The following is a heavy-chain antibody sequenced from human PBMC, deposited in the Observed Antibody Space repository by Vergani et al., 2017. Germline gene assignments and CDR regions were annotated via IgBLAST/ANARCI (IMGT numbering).Heavy chain of an antibody. V-gene: IGHV4-59*12. Sequence: QVQLQESGPGLVKPSETLSLTCTVSGGSISSYYWSWIRQPPGKGLEWIGEINHSGSTNYNPSRKSRVTISVDTSKNQFSLKLSSVTAADTAVYYCARAPVLYDFWSGNWGWFDPWGQGTLVTVSS. J-gene: IGHJ5*02. D-gene: IGHD3-3*01. CDR2: INHSGST. CDR1: GGSISSYY. CDR3: ARAPVLYDFWSGNWGWFDP.